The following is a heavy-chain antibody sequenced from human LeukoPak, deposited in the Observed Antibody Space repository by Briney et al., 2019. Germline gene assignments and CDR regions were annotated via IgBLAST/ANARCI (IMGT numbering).Heavy chain of an antibody. Sequence: SETLSLTCTVSGGSISSGDYYWSWIRQPPGKGLEWIGYIYYSGSTYYNPSLKSRVTISVDTSKNQFSLKLSSVTAADTAVYYCARGGGVLLDNWFDPWGQGTLVTVSS. CDR2: IYYSGST. V-gene: IGHV4-30-4*01. D-gene: IGHD3-10*01. CDR1: GGSISSGDYY. CDR3: ARGGGVLLDNWFDP. J-gene: IGHJ5*02.